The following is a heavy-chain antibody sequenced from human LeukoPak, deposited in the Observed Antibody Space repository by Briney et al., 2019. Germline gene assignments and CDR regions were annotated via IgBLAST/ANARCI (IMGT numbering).Heavy chain of an antibody. CDR2: ISGSGDNT. V-gene: IGHV3-23*01. Sequence: GGSLRLSCAASGFTVNSYAMSWVRQGPGKGLEWVSTISGSGDNTYYADSVRDRFTISRDNSKNTLYLQMDSLRVEDTAVYYCASVLWFGGIFFDYWGQGTLVTVSS. CDR3: ASVLWFGGIFFDY. J-gene: IGHJ4*02. D-gene: IGHD3-10*01. CDR1: GFTVNSYA.